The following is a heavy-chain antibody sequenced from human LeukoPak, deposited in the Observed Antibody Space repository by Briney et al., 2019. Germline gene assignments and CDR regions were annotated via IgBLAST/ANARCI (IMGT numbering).Heavy chain of an antibody. CDR2: ISYDGSNK. CDR1: GFTFSSYG. V-gene: IGHV3-30*03. CDR3: AARIAVAGFDY. Sequence: QPGRSLRLSCAASGFTFSSYGMHWVRRAPGKGLEWVAVISYDGSNKYYADSVKGRFTISRDNSKNTLYLQMNSLRAEDTALYYCAARIAVAGFDYWGQGTLVTVSS. D-gene: IGHD6-19*01. J-gene: IGHJ4*02.